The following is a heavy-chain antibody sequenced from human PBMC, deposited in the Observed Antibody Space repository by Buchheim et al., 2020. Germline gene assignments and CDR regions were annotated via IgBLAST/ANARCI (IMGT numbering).Heavy chain of an antibody. V-gene: IGHV1-69*04. CDR3: AMVRGADGLDV. CDR1: GDTFSSYA. D-gene: IGHD3-10*01. CDR2: IIPILTVP. J-gene: IGHJ6*02. Sequence: QVQLVQSGAEVKKPGSSVKVSCKASGDTFSSYAITWVRQAPGQGLEWMGRIIPILTVPNYAQKFQGIVTITADKSTNTASMELSSLRSEDTAVYYCAMVRGADGLDVWGQGTT.